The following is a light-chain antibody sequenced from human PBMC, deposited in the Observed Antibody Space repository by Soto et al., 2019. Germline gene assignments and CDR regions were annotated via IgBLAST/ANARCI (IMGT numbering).Light chain of an antibody. CDR1: SGSISSNY. CDR2: EDK. J-gene: IGLJ2*01. V-gene: IGLV6-57*01. Sequence: NFMLIQPHSVSASPGKTVVISCTRSSGSISSNYVQWYQQRPGTLPTTVIYEDKQRPSGVPDRFSGSIDRSSNSASLSISGLRTEDEADYYCQSYDSSHVVFGGGTKVTVL. CDR3: QSYDSSHVV.